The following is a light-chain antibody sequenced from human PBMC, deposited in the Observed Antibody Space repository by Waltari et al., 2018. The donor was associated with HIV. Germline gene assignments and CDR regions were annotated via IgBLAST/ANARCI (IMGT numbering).Light chain of an antibody. J-gene: IGKJ4*01. CDR3: MQALQSPRT. Sequence: EIVMSQSPLSLPVAPGEPASLSCRSSQSLLQSSGRNYLDWYLQKPGQSPQLLIYLASHRAPGVPDRFSGSGSGTDFTLKISRVEADDVGVYYCMQALQSPRTFGGGTKVEIK. CDR2: LAS. V-gene: IGKV2-28*01. CDR1: QSLLQSSGRNY.